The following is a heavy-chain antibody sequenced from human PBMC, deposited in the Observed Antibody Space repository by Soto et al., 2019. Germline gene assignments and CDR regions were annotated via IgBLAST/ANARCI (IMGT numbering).Heavy chain of an antibody. V-gene: IGHV4-59*08. CDR1: GGSISSYY. J-gene: IGHJ4*02. Sequence: PSETLSLTCPVSGGSISSYYWSWIRQPPGKGLEWIGYIYYSGSTNYNPSLKSRVTISVDTSKNQFSLKLSSVTAADTAVYYCATLQQQLVPFFDYWGQGTLVTVSS. CDR2: IYYSGST. CDR3: ATLQQQLVPFFDY. D-gene: IGHD6-13*01.